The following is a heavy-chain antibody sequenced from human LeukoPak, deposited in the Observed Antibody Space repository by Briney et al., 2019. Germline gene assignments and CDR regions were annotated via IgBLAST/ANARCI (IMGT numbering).Heavy chain of an antibody. Sequence: GGSLRLSCAASGFTFSSYAMHWVRQAPGKGLEWVAVISYDGSNKYYAVSVKGRFTISRDNSKNTLYLQMNSLRAEDTAVYYCARDTIAALDYWGQGTLVTVSS. CDR3: ARDTIAALDY. CDR1: GFTFSSYA. D-gene: IGHD6-6*01. J-gene: IGHJ4*02. V-gene: IGHV3-30*04. CDR2: ISYDGSNK.